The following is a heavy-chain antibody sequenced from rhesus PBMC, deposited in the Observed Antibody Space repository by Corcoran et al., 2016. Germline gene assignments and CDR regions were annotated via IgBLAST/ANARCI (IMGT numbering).Heavy chain of an antibody. J-gene: IGHJ4*01. CDR3: SRVPGCSGSWPRFDY. CDR1: GGSVSSSNW. Sequence: QVQLQESGPGLVKPSETLSLTCAVFGGSVSSSNWWSWIRQPPGKGQEWIGYISGSSGSTYYNPSLNSRVTISTDTSKNHFSLKLSSVTATDTVIYYCSRVPGCSGSWPRFDYWGQGVLVTVSS. V-gene: IGHV4-65*01. CDR2: ISGSSGST. D-gene: IGHD6-25*01.